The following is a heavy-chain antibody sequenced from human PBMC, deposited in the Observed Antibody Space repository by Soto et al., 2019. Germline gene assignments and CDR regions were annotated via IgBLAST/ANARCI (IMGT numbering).Heavy chain of an antibody. Sequence: QVQLVESGGGVVQPGRSLRLSCAASGFTFSSYGMHWVRQAPGKGLEWGAVIWYDGSNKYYADSVKGRFTISRDNSKNTMYLQMNRLRAEDTAVYYCARDQDVDTAMDHPNFDYWGQGTLVTVSS. D-gene: IGHD5-18*01. J-gene: IGHJ4*02. CDR3: ARDQDVDTAMDHPNFDY. V-gene: IGHV3-33*01. CDR2: IWYDGSNK. CDR1: GFTFSSYG.